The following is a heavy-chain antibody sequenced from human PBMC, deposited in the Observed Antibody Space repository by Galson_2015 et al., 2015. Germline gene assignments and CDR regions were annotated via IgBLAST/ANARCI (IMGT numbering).Heavy chain of an antibody. Sequence: SLRLSCAASGFTFNNDWMSWVRQAPGKGLEWVGRIRSKTDGGTTDYAAPVKGRFTISRDDSRNTLYLQMNSLKTEDTAVYYCTTWEDSVGRKNYYFYGMDVWGQGTPVSVSS. J-gene: IGHJ6*02. CDR3: TTWEDSVGRKNYYFYGMDV. CDR1: GFTFNNDW. D-gene: IGHD1-26*01. CDR2: IRSKTDGGTT. V-gene: IGHV3-15*01.